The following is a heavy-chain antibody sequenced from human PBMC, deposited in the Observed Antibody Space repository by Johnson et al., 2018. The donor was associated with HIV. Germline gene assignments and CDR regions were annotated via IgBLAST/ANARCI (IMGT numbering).Heavy chain of an antibody. CDR2: LFSGGTT. D-gene: IGHD6-19*01. J-gene: IGHJ3*02. CDR3: AREGGAVASRGFDI. V-gene: IGHV3-66*01. Sequence: VQLVESGGGLIQPGGSLRLSCAASGFTFSSNAMHWVRQAPGKGLEWVSVLFSGGTTYYADSVKGRFTISRDNSKNTLYLQMNSLGAEDTAVYYCAREGGAVASRGFDIWGQGTMVTVSS. CDR1: GFTFSSNA.